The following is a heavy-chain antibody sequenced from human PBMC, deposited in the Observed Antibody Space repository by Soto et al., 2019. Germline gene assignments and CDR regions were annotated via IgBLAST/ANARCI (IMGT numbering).Heavy chain of an antibody. CDR1: GFTFNIYA. Sequence: GGFLRLSCAASGFTFNIYAMNWVRQAPGKGLEWVSALSAGGDIAFYADSVKGRFSISRDNSKNTLYLQMNSLRAEDTAVYYCAKDPTTVIRGYFDFWGQGSLVTVSS. V-gene: IGHV3-23*01. J-gene: IGHJ4*02. CDR2: LSAGGDIA. CDR3: AKDPTTVIRGYFDF. D-gene: IGHD4-4*01.